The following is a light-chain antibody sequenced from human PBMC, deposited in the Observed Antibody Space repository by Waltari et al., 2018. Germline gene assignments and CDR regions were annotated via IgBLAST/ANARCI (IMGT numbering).Light chain of an antibody. Sequence: DIQMTQTPSTLSASVADRVTITCRASESIRTYLAWYQQKAGKAPKLLIYKASTLERGVPSRFSGSGSGTEFTLTISSLQPDDSATYYCQQSNTYSTFGGGTTVEIK. V-gene: IGKV1-5*03. J-gene: IGKJ4*01. CDR2: KAS. CDR1: ESIRTY. CDR3: QQSNTYST.